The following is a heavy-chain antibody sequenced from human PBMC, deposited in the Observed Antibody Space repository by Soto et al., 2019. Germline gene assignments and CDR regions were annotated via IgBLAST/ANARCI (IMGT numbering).Heavy chain of an antibody. J-gene: IGHJ6*02. Sequence: PSETLSLTCTVSGGSISSSSYYWGWIRQPPGKGLEWIGSIYYSGSTYYNPSLKSRVTISVDTSKNQFSLKLSSVTAADTAVYYCARHLRDGYTHYYYYGMDVWGQGTTVTVSS. D-gene: IGHD5-12*01. CDR2: IYYSGST. CDR3: ARHLRDGYTHYYYYGMDV. V-gene: IGHV4-39*01. CDR1: GGSISSSSYY.